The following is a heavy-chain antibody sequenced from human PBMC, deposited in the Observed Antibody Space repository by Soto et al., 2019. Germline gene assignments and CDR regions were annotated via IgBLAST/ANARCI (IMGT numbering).Heavy chain of an antibody. V-gene: IGHV1-46*01. D-gene: IGHD5-18*01. J-gene: IGHJ4*02. CDR2: INPSGGST. Sequence: TSVKVSCTASGYTYTSYYMHWVRQAPGQGLEWMGIINPSGGSTSYAQKFQGRVTMTRDTSTSTVYMELSSLRSEDTAVYYCARDLDTAMVPFDYWGQGTLVTVSS. CDR3: ARDLDTAMVPFDY. CDR1: GYTYTSYY.